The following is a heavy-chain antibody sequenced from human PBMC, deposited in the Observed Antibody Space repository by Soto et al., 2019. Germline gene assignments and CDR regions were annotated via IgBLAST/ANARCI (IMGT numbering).Heavy chain of an antibody. CDR1: GVTFRSCT. Sequence: LRLSCAASGVTFRSCTMHGGRQAPGKGLEWVSAISCSGGSTYYAYSVKGRFTISRDNSKNTLYLQMNSLRAEDTAVYYCAKEVTILEWAQATLLTLSS. CDR2: ISCSGGST. D-gene: IGHD3-9*01. V-gene: IGHV3-23*01. CDR3: AKEVTILE. J-gene: IGHJ1*01.